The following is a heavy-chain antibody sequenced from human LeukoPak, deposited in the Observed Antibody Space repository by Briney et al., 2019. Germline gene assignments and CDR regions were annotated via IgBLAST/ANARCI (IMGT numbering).Heavy chain of an antibody. J-gene: IGHJ4*02. D-gene: IGHD2-15*01. CDR1: GFTFSSYG. V-gene: IGHV3-30*02. CDR2: IRYDGSNK. Sequence: GGSLRLSCAASGFTFSSYGMHWVRQAPGKGLEWVAFIRYDGSNKYYADSVKGRFTISRDNSKNTLYLQMNSLRAEDTAVYYCARDWCSGGSCYSDYWGQGTLVTVSS. CDR3: ARDWCSGGSCYSDY.